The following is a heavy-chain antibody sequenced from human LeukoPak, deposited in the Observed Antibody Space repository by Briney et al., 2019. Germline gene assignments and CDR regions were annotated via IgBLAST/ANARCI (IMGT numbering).Heavy chain of an antibody. CDR2: IYPGDSDT. CDR3: ARQGGRYYDSAPFDY. Sequence: GESLKISCKGSGYSFTSYRIGWARQIPGKGLEWMGSIYPGDSDTRYSPSFQAQVTISADKSISTAYLQWSSLKASDTAMYYWARQGGRYYDSAPFDYWGQGTLVTVSS. J-gene: IGHJ4*02. D-gene: IGHD3-22*01. V-gene: IGHV5-51*01. CDR1: GYSFTSYR.